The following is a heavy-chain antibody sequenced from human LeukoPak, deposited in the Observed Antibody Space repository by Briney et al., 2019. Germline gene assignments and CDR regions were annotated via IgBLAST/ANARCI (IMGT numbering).Heavy chain of an antibody. J-gene: IGHJ4*02. CDR2: IHSGDRT. D-gene: IGHD5-24*01. CDR1: GFTVDSNY. CDR3: ARHGGSNPFDY. Sequence: GGSLRLSCAASGFTVDSNYMSWVRQAPGKGLEWVSVIHSGDRTDYAGSVKGRFTISRDNSKNTLSLQMSSLRAEDTAVYYCARHGGSNPFDYWGQGTLVTVSS. V-gene: IGHV3-53*01.